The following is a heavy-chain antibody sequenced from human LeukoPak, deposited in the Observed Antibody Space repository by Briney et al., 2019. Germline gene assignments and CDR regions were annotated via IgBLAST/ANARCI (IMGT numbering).Heavy chain of an antibody. J-gene: IGHJ4*02. CDR2: ISSSGSTI. CDR3: ARDGSGWYVFDY. CDR1: GFTFRSYE. Sequence: GSLRLPCAASGFTFRSYEMNCVRQAPGKGLEWVSYISSSGSTIYYAGSVKGRFTISRDNAKNSLYLQMNSLRAEDTAVYYCARDGSGWYVFDYWGQGTLVTVSS. D-gene: IGHD6-19*01. V-gene: IGHV3-48*03.